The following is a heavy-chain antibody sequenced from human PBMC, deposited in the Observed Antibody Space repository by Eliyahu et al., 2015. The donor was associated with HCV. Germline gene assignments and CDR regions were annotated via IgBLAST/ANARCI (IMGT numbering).Heavy chain of an antibody. J-gene: IGHJ4*02. CDR3: VTRRSEGDY. CDR1: GFPFSIYW. Sequence: EVQLVESGGGLVHPGGSLRLSCAASGFPFSIYWINWVRQAPGKGLVWVSGISSDGSDTKYADSVKGRFTVSRDNAKNTVYLQMDSLRAEDMAVYYCVTRRSEGDYWGQGTVVTVSS. CDR2: ISSDGSDT. V-gene: IGHV3-74*03. D-gene: IGHD6-25*01.